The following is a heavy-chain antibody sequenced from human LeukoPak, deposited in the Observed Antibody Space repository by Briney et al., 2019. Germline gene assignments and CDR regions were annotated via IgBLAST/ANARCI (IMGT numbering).Heavy chain of an antibody. Sequence: ASVKVSCKASGYTFTSYYMHWVRQAPGQGLEWMGIINPSGGSTSYAQTFQGRVTMTRDTSTSTVYMELSSLRSEDTAVYYCARAPFPDLRGAEQLVYFDYWGQGTLVTVSS. CDR1: GYTFTSYY. V-gene: IGHV1-46*01. D-gene: IGHD6-13*01. CDR2: INPSGGST. J-gene: IGHJ4*02. CDR3: ARAPFPDLRGAEQLVYFDY.